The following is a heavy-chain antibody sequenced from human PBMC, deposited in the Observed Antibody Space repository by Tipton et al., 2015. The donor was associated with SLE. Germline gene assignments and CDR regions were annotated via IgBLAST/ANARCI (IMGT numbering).Heavy chain of an antibody. J-gene: IGHJ4*02. Sequence: TLSLTCAVYGGSFSGYYWSWIRQPPGKGLEWIGRIYTSGSTNYNPSPKSRVTMSVDTSKNQFSLKLSSVTAADTAVYYCARGGDYDFWSGYFDYWGQGTLVTVSS. D-gene: IGHD3-3*01. CDR2: IYTSGST. V-gene: IGHV4-59*10. CDR1: GGSFSGYY. CDR3: ARGGDYDFWSGYFDY.